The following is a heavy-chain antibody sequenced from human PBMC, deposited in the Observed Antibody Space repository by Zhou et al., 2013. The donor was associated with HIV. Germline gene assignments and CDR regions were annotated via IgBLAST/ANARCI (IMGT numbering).Heavy chain of an antibody. CDR3: ASYENVWGQQLAYYYYYYMDV. J-gene: IGHJ6*03. CDR1: GGTFSSYA. CDR2: IIPIFGTA. Sequence: QVQLVQSGAEVKKPGSSVKVSCKASGGTFSSYAISWVRQAPGQGLEWMGGIIPIFGTANYAQKFQGRVTITTDESTSTAYMELSSLRSEDTAVYYCASYENVWGQQLAYYYYYYMDVWGKGTTVTVSS. D-gene: IGHD6-13*01. V-gene: IGHV1-69*05.